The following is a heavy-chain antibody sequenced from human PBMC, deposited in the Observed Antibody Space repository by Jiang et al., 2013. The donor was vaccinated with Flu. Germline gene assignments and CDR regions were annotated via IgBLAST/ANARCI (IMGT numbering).Heavy chain of an antibody. Sequence: KPTQTLTLTCTFSGFLLRTSGVGVGWIRQPPGKALEWLARIDWDDDKFYNTSLKTRLTISKDTSKNQVVLTMTNMDPVDTATYYCARILDSIGYHPRGAFDIWGQGTMVSVSS. CDR1: GFLLRTSGVG. CDR2: IDWDDDK. CDR3: ARILDSIGYHPRGAFDI. J-gene: IGHJ3*02. D-gene: IGHD3-22*01. V-gene: IGHV2-70*04.